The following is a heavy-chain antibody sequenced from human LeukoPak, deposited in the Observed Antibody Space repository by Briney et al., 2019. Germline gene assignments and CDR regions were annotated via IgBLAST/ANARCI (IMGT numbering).Heavy chain of an antibody. V-gene: IGHV4-39*01. CDR3: QSRFLEWLLDY. Sequence: SETLSLTCTVSGGSISSNNYYWGWIRQPPGKGLEWIGSIYYGGYTYYNPSHKSRVTISVDTSKNQFSLKLSSVTAADTAIYYCQSRFLEWLLDYWGQGTLVTVSS. CDR2: IYYGGYT. D-gene: IGHD3-3*01. J-gene: IGHJ4*02. CDR1: GGSISSNNYY.